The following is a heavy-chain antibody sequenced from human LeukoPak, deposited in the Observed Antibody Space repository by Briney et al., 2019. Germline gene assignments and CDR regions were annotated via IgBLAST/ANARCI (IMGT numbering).Heavy chain of an antibody. CDR3: ARRRGGNTGGFYFDY. J-gene: IGHJ4*02. Sequence: GGALEISWKGSGCRFTTYWIGWGRHMPGKGLEGVGFVYPGDSDTIYSPSFLGQVIISADKSIGTAYVQWTSLKASDTALYYCARRRGGNTGGFYFDYWGQGSLVTVSS. CDR1: GCRFTTYW. V-gene: IGHV5-51*01. CDR2: VYPGDSDT. D-gene: IGHD3-16*01.